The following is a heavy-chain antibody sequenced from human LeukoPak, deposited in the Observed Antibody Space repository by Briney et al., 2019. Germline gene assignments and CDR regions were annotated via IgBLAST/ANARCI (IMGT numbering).Heavy chain of an antibody. CDR1: GFTFSDYY. Sequence: KPGGSLRLSCAASGFTFSDYYMSWIRQAPGKGLEWVSYISSSGSTIYYADSVKGRFTISRDNSKNTLYLQMNSLRAEDTAVYYCAKIQYSSSWYRFDYWGQGTLVTVSS. J-gene: IGHJ4*02. CDR2: ISSSGSTI. CDR3: AKIQYSSSWYRFDY. D-gene: IGHD6-13*01. V-gene: IGHV3-11*01.